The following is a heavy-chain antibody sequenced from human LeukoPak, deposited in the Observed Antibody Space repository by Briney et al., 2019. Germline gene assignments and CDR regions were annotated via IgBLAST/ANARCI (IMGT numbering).Heavy chain of an antibody. V-gene: IGHV3-30-3*01. Sequence: GGSLRLSCAASGLTFSSYAMHWVRQAPGKGLEWVAVISYDGSNKYYADSVKGRFTISRDNSKNTLYLQMNSLRAEDTAVYYCASRNPYYYDSSGYSEPFDYWGQGTLVTVSS. CDR3: ASRNPYYYDSSGYSEPFDY. CDR1: GLTFSSYA. D-gene: IGHD3-22*01. CDR2: ISYDGSNK. J-gene: IGHJ4*02.